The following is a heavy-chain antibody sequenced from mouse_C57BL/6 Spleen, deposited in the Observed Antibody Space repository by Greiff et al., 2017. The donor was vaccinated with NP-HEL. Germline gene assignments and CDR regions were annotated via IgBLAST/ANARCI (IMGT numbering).Heavy chain of an antibody. CDR1: GYTFTSYW. Sequence: QVHVKQPGAELVKPGASVKMSCKASGYTFTSYWITWVKQRPGQGLEWIGDIYPGSGSTNYNEKFKSKATLTVDTSSSTAYMQLSSLTSEDSAVYYCAGYGSSPYAMDYWGQGTSVTVSS. J-gene: IGHJ4*01. CDR3: AGYGSSPYAMDY. D-gene: IGHD1-1*01. CDR2: IYPGSGST. V-gene: IGHV1-55*01.